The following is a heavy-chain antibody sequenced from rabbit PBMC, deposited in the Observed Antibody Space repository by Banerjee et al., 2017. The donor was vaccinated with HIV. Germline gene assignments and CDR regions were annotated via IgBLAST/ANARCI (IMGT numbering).Heavy chain of an antibody. D-gene: IGHD7-1*01. Sequence: QEQLEESGGDLVKPEGSLTLTCTASGFSFSNKYVMCWVRRAPGKGLEWIACINTSTGNTVYASWAKGRFTISKTSSTTVTLQMTSLTAADTATYFCARGYAGYSLFQLWGQGTLVTVS. CDR2: INTSTGNT. V-gene: IGHV1S45*01. CDR3: ARGYAGYSLFQL. J-gene: IGHJ4*01. CDR1: GFSFSNKYV.